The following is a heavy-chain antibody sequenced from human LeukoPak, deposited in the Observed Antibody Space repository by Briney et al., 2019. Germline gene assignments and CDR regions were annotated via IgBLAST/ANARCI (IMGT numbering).Heavy chain of an antibody. CDR3: AKEADDSSGYYYGEFDY. CDR2: ICGSGGST. V-gene: IGHV3-23*01. D-gene: IGHD3-22*01. Sequence: GGAPGTSRGAPGFTLCSHALSRGRPAPGEGVEGGSPICGSGGSTYYADSVKGRFTISRDNSKNTLYLQMNSLRAEDTAVYYCAKEADDSSGYYYGEFDYWGQGTLVTVSS. CDR1: GFTLCSHA. J-gene: IGHJ4*02.